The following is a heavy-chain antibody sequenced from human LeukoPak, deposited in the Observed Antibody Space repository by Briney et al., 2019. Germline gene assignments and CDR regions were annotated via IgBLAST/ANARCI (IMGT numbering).Heavy chain of an antibody. Sequence: GASVKVSCKASGYTFTSYDINWVRQATGQGLEWMGWINPNSGGTNYAQKFQGRVTMTRDTSISTAYMELSRLRSDDTAVYYCARDRIAARPSNWFDPWGQGTLVTVSS. CDR2: INPNSGGT. CDR1: GYTFTSYD. D-gene: IGHD6-6*01. CDR3: ARDRIAARPSNWFDP. J-gene: IGHJ5*02. V-gene: IGHV1-2*02.